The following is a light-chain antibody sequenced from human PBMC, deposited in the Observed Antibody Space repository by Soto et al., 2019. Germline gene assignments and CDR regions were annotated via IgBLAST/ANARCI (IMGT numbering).Light chain of an antibody. CDR1: QSVSSW. CDR3: QQYQTYWS. V-gene: IGKV1-5*03. Sequence: DIQMTQSPSTLSASVGDRVTITCRASQSVSSWLAWYQQKPGKAPKVLIYRASTLETGVPSRFSGSGSGTEFTRTISSLQPDDFAIYYCQQYQTYWSFRQGTNVEIK. J-gene: IGKJ1*01. CDR2: RAS.